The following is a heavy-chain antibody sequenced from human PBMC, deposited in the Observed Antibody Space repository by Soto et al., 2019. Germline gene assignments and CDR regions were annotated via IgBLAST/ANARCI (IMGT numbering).Heavy chain of an antibody. CDR1: GFTFSSYA. D-gene: IGHD3-22*01. V-gene: IGHV3-23*01. CDR2: ISGSGGST. Sequence: LRLSCAASGFTFSSYAMSWVRQAPGKGLEWVSAISGSGGSTYYADSVKGRFTISRDNSKNTLYLQMNSLRAEDTAVYYCAKGPEITMIVVVRRSWFDPWGQGTLVTVSS. CDR3: AKGPEITMIVVVRRSWFDP. J-gene: IGHJ5*02.